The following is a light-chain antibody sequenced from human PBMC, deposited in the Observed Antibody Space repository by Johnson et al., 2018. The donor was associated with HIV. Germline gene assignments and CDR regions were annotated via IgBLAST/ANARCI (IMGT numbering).Light chain of an antibody. CDR3: GTWERSLSSPYV. J-gene: IGLJ1*01. CDR2: DNH. Sequence: QSVLTQPPSVSAAPGQKVTLSCSGSSSNIGNNYVSWYQQLPGTAPKLLIYDNHKRPSGIPDRVSGSKSGTSATLGITGLQTGDEADYYCGTWERSLSSPYVFGTGTKVTVL. V-gene: IGLV1-51*01. CDR1: SSNIGNNY.